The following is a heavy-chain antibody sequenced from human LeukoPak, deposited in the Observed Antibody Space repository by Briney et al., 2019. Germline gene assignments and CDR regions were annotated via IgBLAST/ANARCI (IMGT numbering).Heavy chain of an antibody. CDR1: GFIFNNYG. Sequence: PGGSLRLSCAASGFIFNNYGLIWVRQAPGKGREWVSAISNDGGGTNYADFVKGRFTISRDNSKNTLFLQMNSLRAEDTALYYCAKGSSGYFVDLWGQGTLVTVSS. D-gene: IGHD3-22*01. V-gene: IGHV3-23*01. CDR2: ISNDGGGT. J-gene: IGHJ5*02. CDR3: AKGSSGYFVDL.